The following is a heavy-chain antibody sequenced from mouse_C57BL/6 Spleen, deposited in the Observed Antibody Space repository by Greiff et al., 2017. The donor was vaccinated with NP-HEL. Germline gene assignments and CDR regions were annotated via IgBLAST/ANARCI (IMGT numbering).Heavy chain of an antibody. CDR3: ARDYDYLFDY. J-gene: IGHJ2*01. Sequence: VQLQQSGPVLVKPGASVKMSCKASGYTFTDYYMNWVKQSHGKSLEWIGVINPYNGGTSYNQKFKGKATLTVDKSSSTAYMELNSLTSEDSAVYYCARDYDYLFDYWGQGTTLTVSS. CDR1: GYTFTDYY. CDR2: INPYNGGT. D-gene: IGHD2-4*01. V-gene: IGHV1-19*01.